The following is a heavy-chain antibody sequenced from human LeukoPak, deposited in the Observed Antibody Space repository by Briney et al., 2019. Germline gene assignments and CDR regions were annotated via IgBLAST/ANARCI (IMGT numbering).Heavy chain of an antibody. CDR1: GDSISTSSYY. J-gene: IGHJ4*02. CDR2: IYYSGST. CDR3: ARHTHRYFDWSQFDY. D-gene: IGHD3-9*01. Sequence: KPSETLSLTCSVSGDSISTSSYYWGWIRQPPGKGLEWIGTIYYSGSTYYNPSLTSRVTISVDTSKNQFSLKLSSVTAADTAVYYCARHTHRYFDWSQFDYWGQGTLVTVSS. V-gene: IGHV4-39*01.